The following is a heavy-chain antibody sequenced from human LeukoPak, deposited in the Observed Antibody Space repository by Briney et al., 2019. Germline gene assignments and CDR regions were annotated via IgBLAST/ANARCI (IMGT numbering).Heavy chain of an antibody. CDR1: GGSISSSGYY. Sequence: PSETLSLTCTVSGGSISSSGYYWGWVRQPPGKGLEWIGSIYYSGSTYYSPSLKSRVTISLDTSKNQFSLKLSSVTAADTAVYYCARGQKSAARNRLNYYYYYMEVWGKGTTVTVSS. V-gene: IGHV4-39*01. CDR3: ARGQKSAARNRLNYYYYYMEV. D-gene: IGHD6-6*01. J-gene: IGHJ6*03. CDR2: IYYSGST.